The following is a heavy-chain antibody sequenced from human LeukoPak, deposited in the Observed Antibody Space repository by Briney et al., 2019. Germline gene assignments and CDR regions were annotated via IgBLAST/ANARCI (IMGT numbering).Heavy chain of an antibody. V-gene: IGHV4-59*01. Sequence: SETLSLTCTVSGNSISNYYWNWIRQPPGKGLEWIAYIDYSGSTDYNPSLKSRVTISVDTSKNQFSLRLSSVTAADTAVYYCARESYYYTSGSYHPDYYFDYWGQGTLVTVSS. CDR1: GNSISNYY. CDR2: IDYSGST. J-gene: IGHJ4*02. CDR3: ARESYYYTSGSYHPDYYFDY. D-gene: IGHD3-10*01.